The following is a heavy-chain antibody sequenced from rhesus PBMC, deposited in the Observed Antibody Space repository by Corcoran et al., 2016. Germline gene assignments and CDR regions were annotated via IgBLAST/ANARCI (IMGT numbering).Heavy chain of an antibody. Sequence: QLQLQESGPGLVKPSETLSLTCAVSGGSISSNYWSWIRQPPGKGLQWFGRISGSGRGTDYTPSLKSRVTISTDTSKNQFSLKLSSVTAADTAVYYCVRGVVIVVASYFDYWGQGVLVTVSS. V-gene: IGHV4-173*01. D-gene: IGHD2-33*01. CDR1: GGSISSNY. CDR3: VRGVVIVVASYFDY. J-gene: IGHJ4*01. CDR2: ISGSGRGT.